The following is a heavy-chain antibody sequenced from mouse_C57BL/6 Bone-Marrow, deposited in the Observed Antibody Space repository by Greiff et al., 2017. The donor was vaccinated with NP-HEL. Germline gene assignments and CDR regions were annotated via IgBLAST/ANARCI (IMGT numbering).Heavy chain of an antibody. J-gene: IGHJ3*01. V-gene: IGHV1-42*01. CDR1: GYSFTGYY. D-gene: IGHD1-1*01. Sequence: EVQLQQPGPELVKPGASVKISCKASGYSFTGYYMNWVKQSPEKSLEWIGEINPSTGGTTYNQKFKAKATLTVDKSSSTAYMQLKSLTSEDSAVYYCARSGYYGSSVRPAWFAYWGQGTLVTVSA. CDR2: INPSTGGT. CDR3: ARSGYYGSSVRPAWFAY.